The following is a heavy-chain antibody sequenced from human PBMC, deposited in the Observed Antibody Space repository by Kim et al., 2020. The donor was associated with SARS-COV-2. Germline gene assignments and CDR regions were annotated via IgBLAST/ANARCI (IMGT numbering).Heavy chain of an antibody. CDR2: INPYSGDT. CDR1: GYTFTDYY. V-gene: IGHV1-2*02. Sequence: ASVKVSCKASGYTFTDYYIHWVRQAPGQGLEWMGWINPYSGDTNYAQKFQGRVTMTRDTSISTPYVELTSLRSDDTAVDYCARSAHFWSGHYLDLWGQGTLITVSP. D-gene: IGHD3-3*01. CDR3: ARSAHFWSGHYLDL. J-gene: IGHJ5*02.